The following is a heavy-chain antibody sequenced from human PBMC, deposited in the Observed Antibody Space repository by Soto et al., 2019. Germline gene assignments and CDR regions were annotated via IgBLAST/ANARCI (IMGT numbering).Heavy chain of an antibody. Sequence: SETLSLTCSVSGGSIRTYSWSWFRQPPGKGLEWIGCSYYSGTTNFHPSLKSRVIISVDTSKNLFSLKLSSVTAADTAIYYCARNPVGVGGMDVWGQGTTVTVSS. CDR1: GGSIRTYS. CDR2: SYYSGTT. CDR3: ARNPVGVGGMDV. J-gene: IGHJ6*02. D-gene: IGHD1-26*01. V-gene: IGHV4-59*08.